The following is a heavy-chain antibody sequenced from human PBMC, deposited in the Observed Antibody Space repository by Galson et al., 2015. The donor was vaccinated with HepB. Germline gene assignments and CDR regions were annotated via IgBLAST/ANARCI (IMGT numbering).Heavy chain of an antibody. CDR2: ISYEGTNQ. CDR3: ATRTLEQIAVAAGFDY. Sequence: SLRLSCAASGFTFSGYGMHWVRQAPGKGLEWVALISYEGTNQHYAGSVRGRFTISRDNSKNTLYLHMNSLRPEDTAVYYCATRTLEQIAVAAGFDYWGQGTLVTVSS. D-gene: IGHD6-19*01. CDR1: GFTFSGYG. J-gene: IGHJ4*02. V-gene: IGHV3-30*03.